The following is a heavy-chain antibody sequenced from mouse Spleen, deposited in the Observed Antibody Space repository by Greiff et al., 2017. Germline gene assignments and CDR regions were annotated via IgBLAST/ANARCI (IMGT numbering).Heavy chain of an antibody. Sequence: QVQLQQPGAELVKPGASVKLSCKASGYTFTSYWMQWVKQRPGQGLEWIGEIDPSDSYTNYHQKFKGKATLTVDTSSSTAYMQLSSLTSEDSAVYYCASGGSSPYYAMDYWGQGTSVTVSS. D-gene: IGHD1-1*01. CDR2: IDPSDSYT. CDR3: ASGGSSPYYAMDY. CDR1: GYTFTSYW. V-gene: IGHV1-50*01. J-gene: IGHJ4*01.